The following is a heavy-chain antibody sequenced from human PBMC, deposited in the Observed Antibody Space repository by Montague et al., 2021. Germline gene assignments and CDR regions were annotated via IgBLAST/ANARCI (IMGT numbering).Heavy chain of an antibody. CDR2: FYSGGNT. J-gene: IGHJ4*02. CDR3: ARARITGTTTPLDY. D-gene: IGHD1/OR15-1a*01. Sequence: SETLSLTCTVSGGSISSTSHYWDWIRQPPGKGLEWIGTFYSGGNTYYNPALKSRVPISADTSNNQFSLKLHSVTAADTAVYFCARARITGTTTPLDYWGQGTLVIVSS. V-gene: IGHV4-39*01. CDR1: GGSISSTSHY.